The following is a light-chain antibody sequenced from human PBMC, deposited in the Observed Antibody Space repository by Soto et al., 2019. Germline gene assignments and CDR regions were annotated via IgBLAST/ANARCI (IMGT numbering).Light chain of an antibody. V-gene: IGLV1-47*01. CDR2: RNN. J-gene: IGLJ1*01. Sequence: QAVVTQPPSASGTPGQRVTISCSGSSSNIGSNYVYWYQQLPGTAPKLLIYRNNQRPSGVPDRFSGSKSGTSASLAISGLRSEDEADYHCAAWDDSLSGSYVFGTGTKVTGL. CDR1: SSNIGSNY. CDR3: AAWDDSLSGSYV.